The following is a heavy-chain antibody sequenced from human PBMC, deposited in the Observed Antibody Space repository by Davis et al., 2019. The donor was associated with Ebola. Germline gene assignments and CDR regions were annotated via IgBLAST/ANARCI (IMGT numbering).Heavy chain of an antibody. J-gene: IGHJ4*02. CDR2: ISSSSSYI. CDR1: GFTFSSYS. V-gene: IGHV3-21*01. CDR3: ATLRGGDFFDY. D-gene: IGHD1-26*01. Sequence: GGSLRLSCAASGFTFSSYSMNWVRQAPGKGLEWVSSISSSSSYIYYADSVKGRFTISRDNAKNSLYLQMNILRAEDTAVYYCATLRGGDFFDYWGQGTLVTVSS.